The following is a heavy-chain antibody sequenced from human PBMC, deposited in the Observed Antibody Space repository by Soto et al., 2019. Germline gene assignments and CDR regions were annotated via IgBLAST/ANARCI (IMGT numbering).Heavy chain of an antibody. CDR2: IIPIFGTA. J-gene: IGHJ5*02. CDR3: ARDHMENCSGGSCYWNP. CDR1: GGTFSSYA. V-gene: IGHV1-69*13. D-gene: IGHD2-15*01. Sequence: ASVKVSCKASGGTFSSYAISWVRQAPGQGLEWMGGIIPIFGTANYAQKFQGRVTITADESTSTAYMELSSLRSEDTAVYYFARDHMENCSGGSCYWNPWGQGTLVTVSS.